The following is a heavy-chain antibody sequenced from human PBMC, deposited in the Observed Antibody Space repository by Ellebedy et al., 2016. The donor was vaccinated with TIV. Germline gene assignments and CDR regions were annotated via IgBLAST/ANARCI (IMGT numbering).Heavy chain of an antibody. CDR1: GFTFSSYA. Sequence: GESLKISCAASGFTFSSYAMSWVRQAPGKGLEWVSAISGSGGSTYYADSVKGRFTISRDNSKNTLYLQMNSLRAEDTAVYYCAKEAAAGTRYYYYGMDVWGQGTTVTVSS. D-gene: IGHD6-13*01. CDR3: AKEAAAGTRYYYYGMDV. V-gene: IGHV3-23*01. J-gene: IGHJ6*02. CDR2: ISGSGGST.